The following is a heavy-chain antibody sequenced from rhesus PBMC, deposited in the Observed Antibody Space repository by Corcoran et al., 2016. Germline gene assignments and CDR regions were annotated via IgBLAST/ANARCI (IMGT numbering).Heavy chain of an antibody. CDR2: TYDSGGGT. J-gene: IGHJ4*01. CDR1: GGSISDDYS. Sequence: QVQLQESGPGLVKPSETLSLTCAASGGSISDDYSWSWTRKPPGKGLEWIGYTYDSGGGTNYNPSLKNRVTISIDTSKNQFSLKLSSVTAADTAVYYCARAHYWARANDYWGQGVLVTVSS. CDR3: ARAHYWARANDY. V-gene: IGHV4-106*01. D-gene: IGHD3-9*01.